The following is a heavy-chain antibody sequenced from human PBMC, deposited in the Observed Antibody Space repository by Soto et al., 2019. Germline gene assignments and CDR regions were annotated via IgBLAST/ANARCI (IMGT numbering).Heavy chain of an antibody. CDR2: IYYSGST. J-gene: IGHJ4*02. CDR1: GGSISSSSYY. CDR3: ARPADYGDLSH. Sequence: SETLSLTCTVSGGSISSSSYYWGWIRQPPGKGLEWIGSIYYSGSTYYNPSLKSRVTISVDTSKNQFSLKLSSVTAADTAVYYCARPADYGDLSHWGQGTLVTVSS. D-gene: IGHD4-17*01. V-gene: IGHV4-39*01.